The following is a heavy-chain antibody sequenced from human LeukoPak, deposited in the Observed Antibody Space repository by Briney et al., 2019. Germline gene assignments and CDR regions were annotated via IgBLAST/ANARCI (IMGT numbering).Heavy chain of an antibody. CDR2: IYYSGST. CDR3: ATGQWELRTFDY. J-gene: IGHJ4*02. Sequence: SETLSLTCTVSGGSISSHYWSWIRQPPGKGLEWIGYIYYSGSTNYNPSLKSRVTISVDTSKNQFSLKLSSVTAADTAVYYCATGQWELRTFDYWGQGTLVTVYS. CDR1: GGSISSHY. D-gene: IGHD1-26*01. V-gene: IGHV4-59*11.